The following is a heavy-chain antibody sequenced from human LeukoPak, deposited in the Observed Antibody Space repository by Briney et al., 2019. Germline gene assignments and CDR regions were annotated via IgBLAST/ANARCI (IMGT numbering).Heavy chain of an antibody. Sequence: GRSLRLSCTASGFTFGDYAMSWVRQAPGKGLKWVGFIRSKAYGGTTEYAASVKGRFTISRDDSKSIAYLQMNSLKTEDTAVYYCTRDEYYYDSSGYYYLDWGQGTLVTVSS. CDR3: TRDEYYYDSSGYYYLD. CDR2: IRSKAYGGTT. D-gene: IGHD3-22*01. J-gene: IGHJ4*02. CDR1: GFTFGDYA. V-gene: IGHV3-49*04.